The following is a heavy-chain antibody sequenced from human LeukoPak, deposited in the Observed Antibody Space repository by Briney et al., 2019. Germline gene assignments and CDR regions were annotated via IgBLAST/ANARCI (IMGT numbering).Heavy chain of an antibody. D-gene: IGHD2-2*01. V-gene: IGHV3-21*04. CDR2: ISGGSSYI. CDR3: AGDVKRGPAAMEGVYYYGMDV. Sequence: KSGGSLRLSCAASGFTFSIYSMNWVRQAPGKGLEWVSSISGGSSYIYYADSLKGRFTISRDNAKSSLYLQMNSLRAEDMAVEYWAGDVKRGPAAMEGVYYYGMDVWGQGTTVTVSS. CDR1: GFTFSIYS. J-gene: IGHJ6*02.